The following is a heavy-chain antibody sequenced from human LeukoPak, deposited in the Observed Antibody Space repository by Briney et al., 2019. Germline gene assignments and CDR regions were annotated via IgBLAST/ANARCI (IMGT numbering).Heavy chain of an antibody. CDR2: ISSNGGST. Sequence: PGGSLRLSCAASGFTFSSYAMHWVRQAPGKGLEYVSAISSNGGSTYYANSVKGRFTISRDNSKNILYLQMNSLRAEDTAFYYCAKGGYSTTWLIDYWGQGTLVTVSS. J-gene: IGHJ4*02. D-gene: IGHD6-13*01. CDR3: AKGGYSTTWLIDY. CDR1: GFTFSSYA. V-gene: IGHV3-64*01.